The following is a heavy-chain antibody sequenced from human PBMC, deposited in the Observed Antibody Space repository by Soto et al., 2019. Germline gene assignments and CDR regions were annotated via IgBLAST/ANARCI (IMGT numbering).Heavy chain of an antibody. CDR3: ARYSTYDFWSGIYYNWFDP. Sequence: SETLSLTCTVSGGSISSYYWSWIRQPPGKGLEWIGYIYYSGSTNYNPSLKSRVTISVDTSKNQFSLKLSSVTAADTAVYYCARYSTYDFWSGIYYNWFDPWGQGTLVTVSS. CDR1: GGSISSYY. D-gene: IGHD3-3*01. CDR2: IYYSGST. V-gene: IGHV4-59*01. J-gene: IGHJ5*02.